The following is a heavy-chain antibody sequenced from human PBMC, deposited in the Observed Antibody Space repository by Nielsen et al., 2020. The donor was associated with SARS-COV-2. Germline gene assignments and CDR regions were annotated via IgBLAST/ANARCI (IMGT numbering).Heavy chain of an antibody. CDR3: AKDDVVRGDAFDI. V-gene: IGHV3-23*01. D-gene: IGHD3-10*01. Sequence: GESLKISCAASGFTFSSYAMSWVRQAPGKGLEWVSAISGSGGGTYYADSVKGRFTISRDNSKNTLYLQMNSLRAEDTAVYYCAKDDVVRGDAFDIWGQGTMVTVSS. CDR1: GFTFSSYA. CDR2: ISGSGGGT. J-gene: IGHJ3*02.